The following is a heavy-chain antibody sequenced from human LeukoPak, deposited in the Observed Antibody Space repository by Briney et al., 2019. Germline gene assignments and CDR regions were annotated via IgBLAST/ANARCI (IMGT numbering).Heavy chain of an antibody. J-gene: IGHJ5*02. D-gene: IGHD2-2*01. CDR3: ARDTSSTPPLNWFDP. CDR2: IYTSGST. CDR1: GGSISSGSYY. Sequence: PSETLSLTCTVSGGSISSGSYYWSWIRQPAGKGLEWIGRIYTSGSTNYNPSLKSRVTISVDTSKNQFSLKLSSVTAADTAVYYCARDTSSTPPLNWFDPWGQGTLVTVSS. V-gene: IGHV4-61*02.